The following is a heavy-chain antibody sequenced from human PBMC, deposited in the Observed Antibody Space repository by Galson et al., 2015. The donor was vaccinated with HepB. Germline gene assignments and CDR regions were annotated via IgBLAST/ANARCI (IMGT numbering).Heavy chain of an antibody. J-gene: IGHJ4*02. Sequence: SLRLSCAASGFNFADYAMHWVRQAPGKGLEWVSGISWKSGNIDYGDSVKGRFTISRDNAKNSLFLQMSSLRTDDTAFYYCAKGTWKYVDLPLDYWGQGTLVTVSS. CDR3: AKGTWKYVDLPLDY. D-gene: IGHD1-7*01. CDR1: GFNFADYA. V-gene: IGHV3-9*01. CDR2: ISWKSGNI.